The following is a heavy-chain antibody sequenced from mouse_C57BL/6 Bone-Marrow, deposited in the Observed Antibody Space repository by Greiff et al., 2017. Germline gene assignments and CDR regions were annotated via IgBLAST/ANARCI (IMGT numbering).Heavy chain of an antibody. V-gene: IGHV6-3*01. CDR2: IRLKSDNYAT. D-gene: IGHD2-2*01. Sequence: DVMLVESGGGLVQPGGSMKLSCVASGFTFSNYWMNWVRQSPEKGLEWVAQIRLKSDNYATHYAESVKGRFTSSRDDSKSSVYLQLNNLRAEDTGIYYCTRLRLGYWGQGTTLTVSS. CDR1: GFTFSNYW. CDR3: TRLRLGY. J-gene: IGHJ2*01.